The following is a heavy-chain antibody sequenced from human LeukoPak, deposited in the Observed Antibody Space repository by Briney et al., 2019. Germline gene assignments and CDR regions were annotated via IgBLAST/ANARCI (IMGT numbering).Heavy chain of an antibody. V-gene: IGHV1-58*01. D-gene: IGHD6-13*01. J-gene: IGHJ5*02. Sequence: SVKVSCKASGFTFTSSAVQWVRQARGQRLEWIGWIVVGSGNTNYAQKFQERVTITRDMSTSTAYMELSSLRSEDTAVYYCAAIPGIAAAGATWGQGTLVTVSS. CDR2: IVVGSGNT. CDR3: AAIPGIAAAGAT. CDR1: GFTFTSSA.